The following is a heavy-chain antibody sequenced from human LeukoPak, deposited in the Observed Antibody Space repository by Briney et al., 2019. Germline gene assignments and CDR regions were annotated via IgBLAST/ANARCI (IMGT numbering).Heavy chain of an antibody. CDR3: ARGFTELAS. J-gene: IGHJ6*02. CDR2: INHSGST. D-gene: IGHD1-7*01. Sequence: PSETLSLTCAVYGGSFSGYYWSWIRQPPGKGLEWIGEINHSGSTNYNPSLKSRVTISVDTSKNQSSLKLSSVTAADTAVYYCARGFTELASWGQGTTVTVSS. V-gene: IGHV4-34*01. CDR1: GGSFSGYY.